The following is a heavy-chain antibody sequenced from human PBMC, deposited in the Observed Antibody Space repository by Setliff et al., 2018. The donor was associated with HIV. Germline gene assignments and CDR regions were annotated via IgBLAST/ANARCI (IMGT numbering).Heavy chain of an antibody. V-gene: IGHV4-34*01. CDR3: ARGALLQFLEWLSLFDY. J-gene: IGHJ4*02. D-gene: IGHD3-3*01. CDR2: INHSGSS. Sequence: SETLSLTCAVYGGSFSGHYWTWIRQPPGKGLEWIGEINHSGSSSYSPSLESRVTISVDTSKNQFSLKLSSVTAADTAVYYCARGALLQFLEWLSLFDYWGQGTLVTVSS. CDR1: GGSFSGHY.